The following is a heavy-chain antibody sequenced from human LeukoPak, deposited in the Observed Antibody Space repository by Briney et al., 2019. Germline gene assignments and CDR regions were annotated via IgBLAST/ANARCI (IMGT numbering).Heavy chain of an antibody. CDR1: GFTFSSYS. Sequence: GGSLRLSCAASGFTFSSYSMNWVRQAPGKGLEWVSSISSSSSSYIYYADSVKGRFTISRDNAKNSLYLQMNSLRAEDTAIYYCAKRASFGVLTTTQFDYWGQGTLVTVSS. V-gene: IGHV3-21*04. J-gene: IGHJ4*02. D-gene: IGHD3-3*01. CDR3: AKRASFGVLTTTQFDY. CDR2: ISSSSSSYI.